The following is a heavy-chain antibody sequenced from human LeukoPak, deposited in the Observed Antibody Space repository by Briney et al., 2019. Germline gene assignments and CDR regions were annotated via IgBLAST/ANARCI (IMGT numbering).Heavy chain of an antibody. D-gene: IGHD3-3*01. V-gene: IGHV4-34*01. Sequence: SETLSLTCAVYGGSFSGYYWSWIRQPPGKGLEWIGEINHSGSTNYNPSLKSRVTISVDTSKNQFSLKLSSVTAADTAVYYCARGRITIFGVVIIRWAFDIWDQGTMVTVSS. CDR2: INHSGST. CDR1: GGSFSGYY. J-gene: IGHJ3*02. CDR3: ARGRITIFGVVIIRWAFDI.